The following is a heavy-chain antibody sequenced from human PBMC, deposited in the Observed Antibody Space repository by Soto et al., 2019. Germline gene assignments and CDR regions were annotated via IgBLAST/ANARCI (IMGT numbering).Heavy chain of an antibody. Sequence: EVQLLESGGGLVQPGGSLRLSCAASGFTFSNYAMTWVRQAPGKGLEWVSAISVSGGNTYSADSVKGRFTISRDDSKDTLYLQMNSLRAEDTAIYYCAKDAGSGSYFDYWGQGTLVTVSS. J-gene: IGHJ4*02. CDR1: GFTFSNYA. V-gene: IGHV3-23*01. D-gene: IGHD3-10*01. CDR2: ISVSGGNT. CDR3: AKDAGSGSYFDY.